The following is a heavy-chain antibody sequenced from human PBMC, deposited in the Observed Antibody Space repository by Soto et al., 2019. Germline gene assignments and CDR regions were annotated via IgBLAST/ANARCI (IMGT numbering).Heavy chain of an antibody. CDR2: IIPIFGTA. CDR3: ERPDSSSWYNLDY. CDR1: GGTFRRYA. V-gene: IGHV1-69*01. D-gene: IGHD6-13*01. Sequence: QVQLVQSGAEVQKPGSSVKVSCKSSGGTFRRYAISWVRQAPGQGLEWMGGIIPIFGTANYAQKFQGRVTITADEYTSTAYMELSSLRSEDTAVYYCERPDSSSWYNLDYWGQGTLVTVSS. J-gene: IGHJ4*02.